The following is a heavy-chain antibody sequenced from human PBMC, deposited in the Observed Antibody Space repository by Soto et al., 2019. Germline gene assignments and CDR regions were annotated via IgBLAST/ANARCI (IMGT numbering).Heavy chain of an antibody. CDR2: INPSGGST. D-gene: IGHD6-19*01. CDR1: GYTLASYY. Sequence: ASVTVSCKASGYTLASYYMHWVRQAPGQGLEWMGIINPSGGSTSYAQKFQGRVTMTRDTSTSTVYMELSSLRAEDTALYYCAKDTQWLAKGIDYWGQGTLVTVS. J-gene: IGHJ4*02. CDR3: AKDTQWLAKGIDY. V-gene: IGHV1-46*01.